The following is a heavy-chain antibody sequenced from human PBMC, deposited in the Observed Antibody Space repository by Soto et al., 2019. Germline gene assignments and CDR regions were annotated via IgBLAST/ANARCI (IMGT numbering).Heavy chain of an antibody. CDR1: GFTFSGAW. V-gene: IGHV3-15*01. J-gene: IGHJ4*02. CDR2: VKSKANGGTI. D-gene: IGHD1-26*01. Sequence: EVQLVESGGGFVNPGGSLRLSCAGSGFTFSGAWLNWVRQLPGKGLVWIGLVKSKANGGTIHYAEHVKGRFTISRDDSENTLYVQMNSLKIDDTAVYFCTSEISESHVYWGRGALVTVSS. CDR3: TSEISESHVY.